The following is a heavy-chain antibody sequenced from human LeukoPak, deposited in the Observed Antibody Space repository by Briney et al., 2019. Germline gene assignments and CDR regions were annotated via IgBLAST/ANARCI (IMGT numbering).Heavy chain of an antibody. CDR1: GFTFSSYW. CDR3: ARDGYCSSTSCFDYYYYGMDV. Sequence: GGSLRLSCAASGFTFSSYWMSWVRQAPGKGLEWVANIEQDGSEKYYVDSVKGRFTISRDNAKNSLYLQMNSLRAEDTAVYYCARDGYCSSTSCFDYYYYGMDVWGQGTTVTVSS. D-gene: IGHD2-2*03. CDR2: IEQDGSEK. V-gene: IGHV3-7*01. J-gene: IGHJ6*02.